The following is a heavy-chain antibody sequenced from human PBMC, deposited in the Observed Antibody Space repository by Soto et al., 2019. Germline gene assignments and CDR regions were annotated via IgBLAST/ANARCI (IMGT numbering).Heavy chain of an antibody. V-gene: IGHV4-31*03. CDR1: GGSISSGGYY. J-gene: IGHJ6*02. CDR3: ARGFGSSGYYSYYYYGMDV. Sequence: TLSLTCTVSGGSISSGGYYWSWIRQHPGKGLEWIGYIYYSGSTYYNPSLKSRVTISVDTSKNQFSLKLSSVTAADTAVYYCARGFGSSGYYSYYYYGMDVWGQGTTVTVSS. CDR2: IYYSGST. D-gene: IGHD3-22*01.